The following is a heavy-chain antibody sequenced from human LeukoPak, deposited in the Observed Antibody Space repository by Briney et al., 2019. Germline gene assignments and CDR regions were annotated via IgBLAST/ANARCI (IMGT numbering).Heavy chain of an antibody. V-gene: IGHV4-39*01. CDR1: GDSISSSSCY. D-gene: IGHD5-18*01. CDR2: IYHSGST. CDR3: ARLGYSYGFH. J-gene: IGHJ4*02. Sequence: SETLSLTCTVSGDSISSSSCYWGWIRQPPGKGLEWIGSIYHSGSTYYNPSLKSRVTISVDTSKNQFSLKLNSVTAADTAVYYCARLGYSYGFHWGQGTLVTVSS.